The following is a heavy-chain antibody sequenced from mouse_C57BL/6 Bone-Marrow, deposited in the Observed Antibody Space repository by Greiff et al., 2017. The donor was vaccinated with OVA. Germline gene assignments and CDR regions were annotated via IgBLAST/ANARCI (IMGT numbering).Heavy chain of an antibody. CDR3: ARGGIYYDYGGYFDY. D-gene: IGHD2-4*01. Sequence: VQLQQSGPELVKPGASVKISCKASGYTFTDYYMNWVKQSHGKSLEWIGDINPNNGGTSYNQKFKGKATLTVDKSSSTAYMELRSLTSEDSAVYYCARGGIYYDYGGYFDYWGQGTTLTVSS. V-gene: IGHV1-26*01. J-gene: IGHJ2*01. CDR2: INPNNGGT. CDR1: GYTFTDYY.